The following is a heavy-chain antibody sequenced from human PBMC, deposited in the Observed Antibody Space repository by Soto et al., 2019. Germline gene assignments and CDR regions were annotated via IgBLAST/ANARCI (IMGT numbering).Heavy chain of an antibody. CDR3: ARLRYSSSAYYMDV. J-gene: IGHJ6*03. D-gene: IGHD6-6*01. V-gene: IGHV3-23*01. CDR1: GFTFSTYA. Sequence: EVQLLESGGGLVQPGGSLRLSCEASGFTFSTYAMSWVRQAPGEGLEWVSSISGSGGGTYYADSVKGRFTISRDNSKNTLSLQMISLRAEDTAAYYCARLRYSSSAYYMDVWGKGTTVTVSS. CDR2: ISGSGGGT.